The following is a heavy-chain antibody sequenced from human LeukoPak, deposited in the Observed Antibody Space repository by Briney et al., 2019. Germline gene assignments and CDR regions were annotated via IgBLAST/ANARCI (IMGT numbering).Heavy chain of an antibody. J-gene: IGHJ4*02. V-gene: IGHV4-59*08. CDR1: GGSISGYH. CDR3: AGHHHFPNRAARPVDY. CDR2: LSYSGST. D-gene: IGHD6-6*01. Sequence: KPSETLSLTCTVSGGSISGYHWSWIRQFPGKGLEWIGNLSYSGSTNYNPSLKSRLTISVDTSKNQFSLRLSFVTAADTAVYYCAGHHHFPNRAARPVDYWGQGTLVTVSS.